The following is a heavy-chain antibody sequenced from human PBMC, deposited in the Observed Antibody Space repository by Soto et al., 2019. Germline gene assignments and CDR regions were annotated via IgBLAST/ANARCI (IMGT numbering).Heavy chain of an antibody. V-gene: IGHV1-18*01. Sequence: GASVKVSCKASGYTFNFYWITWVRQAPGQGLEWMGWISGFNGNTNYAADLQGRVTMTTDTSTSTAYMELMGLRSDDTAVYYCARIGVSSGHESPDFDSWGQGTLVTVSS. J-gene: IGHJ4*02. CDR3: ARIGVSSGHESPDFDS. D-gene: IGHD3-16*01. CDR2: ISGFNGNT. CDR1: GYTFNFYW.